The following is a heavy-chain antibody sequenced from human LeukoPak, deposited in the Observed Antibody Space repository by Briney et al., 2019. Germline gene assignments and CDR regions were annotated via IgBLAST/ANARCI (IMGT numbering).Heavy chain of an antibody. V-gene: IGHV3-48*04. Sequence: GGSLRLSCAASGFTFSSYSMNWVRQAPGKGLEWVSYISSSGSTIYYADSVKGRFTISRDNAKNSLYLQMNSLRAEDTAVYYCARDRGYSGYPLLWGQGTLVTVSS. D-gene: IGHD5-12*01. CDR2: ISSSGSTI. CDR3: ARDRGYSGYPLL. CDR1: GFTFSSYS. J-gene: IGHJ4*02.